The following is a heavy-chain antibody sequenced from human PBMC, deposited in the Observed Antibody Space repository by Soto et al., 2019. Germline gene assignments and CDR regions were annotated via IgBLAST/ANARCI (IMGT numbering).Heavy chain of an antibody. D-gene: IGHD6-6*01. CDR2: RSSSAPTS. CDR1: GSTFSYHC. J-gene: IGHJ4*02. Sequence: PWESRRRSGAASGSTFSYHCRTGIGQAPAKAVGWVSSRSSSAPTSYYTDSVKGRFTISRANAEHLVDLQMTSLRAEDTAVYYCARVGANKVWNIAHRPKGYPFVSWGQGTLATVSS. CDR3: ARVGANKVWNIAHRPKGYPFVS. V-gene: IGHV3-11*01.